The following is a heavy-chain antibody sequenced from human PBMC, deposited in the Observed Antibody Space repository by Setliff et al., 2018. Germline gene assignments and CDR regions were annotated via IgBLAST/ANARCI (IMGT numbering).Heavy chain of an antibody. CDR3: ASTIVGGATRLDY. V-gene: IGHV1-2*02. CDR2: INPNSGGT. CDR1: GYTFTGYY. D-gene: IGHD1-26*01. J-gene: IGHJ4*02. Sequence: ASVKVSCKASGYTFTGYYMHWVRQAPGQGLEWMGWINPNSGGTNYAQKFQGRVTMTRDTSISTAYMELNRLRSDDTAVYYCASTIVGGATRLDYWSLGTLVTVSS.